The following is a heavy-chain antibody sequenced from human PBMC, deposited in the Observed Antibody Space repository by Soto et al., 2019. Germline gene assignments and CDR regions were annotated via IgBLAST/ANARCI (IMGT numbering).Heavy chain of an antibody. J-gene: IGHJ5*02. CDR2: INPDNGNT. Sequence: QVQLVQSGAEVKKPGASVKISCKASGYTFTRYTMNWVRQAPGQRLEWMGWINPDNGNTKSSQEFQDRVIITRDTSASTAYMDLSSLRSEDTAVYYCARGIATGQLDPWGQGTLVTASS. D-gene: IGHD2-15*01. CDR1: GYTFTRYT. V-gene: IGHV1-3*01. CDR3: ARGIATGQLDP.